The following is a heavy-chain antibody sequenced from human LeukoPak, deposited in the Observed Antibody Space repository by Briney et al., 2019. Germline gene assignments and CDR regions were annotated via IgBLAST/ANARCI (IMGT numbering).Heavy chain of an antibody. Sequence: GGSLRLSCAASGFTFSSYAMSWVRQAPGKGLEWVSTISGSGSTTYYADFVKGRFTISRDNSKNTLYLQMNSLRAEDTAVYSCAKGGRYCSGVTCYSATWGQGTLVTVSS. V-gene: IGHV3-23*01. J-gene: IGHJ5*02. CDR2: ISGSGSTT. D-gene: IGHD2-15*01. CDR3: AKGGRYCSGVTCYSAT. CDR1: GFTFSSYA.